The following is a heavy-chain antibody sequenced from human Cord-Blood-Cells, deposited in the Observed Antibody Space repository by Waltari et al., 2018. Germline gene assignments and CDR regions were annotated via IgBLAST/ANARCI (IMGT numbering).Heavy chain of an antibody. D-gene: IGHD2-21*01. CDR3: ARSCGGDCYFDY. J-gene: IGHJ4*02. V-gene: IGHV3-7*01. CDR2: IKQDGSEK. Sequence: EVQLVESGGGLVQPGGSLRLSCAASGFTFSSVWMSWVRQAPGKGLEWVANIKQDGSEKYYVDSVKGRFTISRDNAKNSLYLQMNSLRAEDTAVYYCARSCGGDCYFDYWGQGTLVTVSS. CDR1: GFTFSSVW.